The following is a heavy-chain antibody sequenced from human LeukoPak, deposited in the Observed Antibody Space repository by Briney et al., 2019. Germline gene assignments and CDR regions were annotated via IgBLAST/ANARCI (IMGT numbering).Heavy chain of an antibody. J-gene: IGHJ4*02. CDR1: GFTFSSYG. V-gene: IGHV3-23*01. CDR3: ARRAGAYSQPYDY. Sequence: GGTLRLSCAASGFTFSSYGMSWVRQAPGKGLEWVSAISGSGGSTYYADSVKGRFTISRDNSKNTLYLQMNSLRAEDTAVYYCARRAGAYSQPYDYWGQGTLVTVSS. D-gene: IGHD4/OR15-4a*01. CDR2: ISGSGGST.